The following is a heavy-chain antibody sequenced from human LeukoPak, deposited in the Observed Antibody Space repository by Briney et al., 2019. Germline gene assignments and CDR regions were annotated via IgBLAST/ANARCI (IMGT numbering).Heavy chain of an antibody. J-gene: IGHJ6*02. CDR3: GRSMDV. Sequence: GESLKISCAASGFTFSSYWMDWVRQAPGKGLEWVANIKQGGNEKYYVDSVKGRFTISRDNAQNSLYLQMDSLRAEDTAVYYCGRSMDVWGQGTTVIVSS. CDR1: GFTFSSYW. V-gene: IGHV3-7*01. CDR2: IKQGGNEK.